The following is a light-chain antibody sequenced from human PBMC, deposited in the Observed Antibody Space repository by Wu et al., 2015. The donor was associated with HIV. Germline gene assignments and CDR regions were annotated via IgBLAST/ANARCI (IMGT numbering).Light chain of an antibody. V-gene: IGKV3-20*01. Sequence: EIVLTQSPITLSLSPGKRATLSCRASQSVTNNYLAWYQQKPGQPPRLLIYGASNRATGIPDRFSGSGSGTDLTLTISRLGPEDFAVYSCQQYCSSPYTFGQGTNLEI. J-gene: IGKJ2*01. CDR2: GAS. CDR3: QQYCSSPYT. CDR1: QSVTNNY.